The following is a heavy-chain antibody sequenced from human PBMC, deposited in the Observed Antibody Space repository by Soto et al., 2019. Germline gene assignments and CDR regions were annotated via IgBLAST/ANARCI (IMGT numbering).Heavy chain of an antibody. CDR2: IYRSGTT. CDR3: ARVQMATIYFDY. J-gene: IGHJ4*02. V-gene: IGHV4-59*01. CDR1: GDSINTYN. Sequence: QVQLQESGPGLVKPSETLSLPCTVSGDSINTYNWSWIRQPPGKGLEWIGHIYRSGTTRYNPALESRVTMSVDTSKSQFSLELSSVTAAGTAVYYCARVQMATIYFDYWGQGILVTVSS. D-gene: IGHD5-12*01.